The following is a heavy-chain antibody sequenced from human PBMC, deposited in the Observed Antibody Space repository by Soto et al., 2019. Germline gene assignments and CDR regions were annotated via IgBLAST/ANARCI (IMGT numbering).Heavy chain of an antibody. CDR3: ARIPSP. Sequence: QLQLQESGSGLVKPSQTLSLTCAVSGGSISSGGYSWSWIRQPPGKGLAWIGSIYHSGNIYYNPSLKRRVTISVDRSKNQCSLKLSPVTAADTAVYYCARIPSPWGQGTLVTVSS. J-gene: IGHJ5*02. V-gene: IGHV4-30-2*01. CDR2: IYHSGNI. CDR1: GGSISSGGYS. D-gene: IGHD2-21*01.